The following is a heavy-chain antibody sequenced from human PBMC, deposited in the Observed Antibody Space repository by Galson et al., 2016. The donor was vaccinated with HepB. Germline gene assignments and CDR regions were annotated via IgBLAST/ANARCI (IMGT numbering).Heavy chain of an antibody. CDR1: GFIFSNYG. CDR3: AKVGTGNSVEAFPN. Sequence: SLRLSCAATGFIFSNYGMHWVRQAPGKGLEWLAVISYDGGNKLFSDSVKGRSTISRDNSKNTVFLHMNSLRPEDTAVYYCAKVGTGNSVEAFPNWGQGTKVTVSS. V-gene: IGHV3-30*18. D-gene: IGHD5/OR15-5a*01. CDR2: ISYDGGNK. J-gene: IGHJ3*01.